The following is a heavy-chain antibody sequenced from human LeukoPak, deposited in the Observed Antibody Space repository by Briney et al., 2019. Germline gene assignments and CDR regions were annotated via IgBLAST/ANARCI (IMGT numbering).Heavy chain of an antibody. CDR3: TTGYCGSGGSCHAFDI. D-gene: IGHD2-15*01. CDR2: LKRKTEGEAT. Sequence: GGTLRLSCVASGFTFSNVWMTWVRQAPGKGLEWVGSLKRKTEGEATDYAAPVRDRFTISRDDSKNTLFLQINSLKIEDTAVYYCTTGYCGSGGSCHAFDIWGQGTMVTVSS. J-gene: IGHJ3*02. V-gene: IGHV3-15*01. CDR1: GFTFSNVW.